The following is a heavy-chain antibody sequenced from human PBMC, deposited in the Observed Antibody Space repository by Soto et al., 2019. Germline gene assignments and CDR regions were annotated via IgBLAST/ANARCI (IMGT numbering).Heavy chain of an antibody. V-gene: IGHV3-23*01. CDR1: GFTFSSYA. CDR3: AKNTESAAYYDFWSGYRNWFDP. J-gene: IGHJ5*02. CDR2: ISGSGGST. Sequence: EVQLLESGGGLVQPGGSLRLSCAASGFTFSSYAMSWVRQAPGKGLEWVSAISGSGGSTYYADSVKGRFTISRDNSKNTLYLQMNSLRAEDTAVYYCAKNTESAAYYDFWSGYRNWFDPWGQGTLVTVSS. D-gene: IGHD3-3*01.